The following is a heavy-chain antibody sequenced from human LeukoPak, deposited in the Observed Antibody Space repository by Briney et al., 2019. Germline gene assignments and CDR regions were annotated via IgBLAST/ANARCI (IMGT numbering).Heavy chain of an antibody. CDR1: GFTFSSYA. V-gene: IGHV3-23*01. D-gene: IGHD6-13*01. CDR2: ISGSGGST. J-gene: IGHJ6*03. Sequence: GGSLRLSCAASGFTFSSYAMSWVRQAPGKGLEWVSAISGSGGSTYYADSVKGRFTISRDNSKNTLYLQMNSLRAEDTAVYCCAKDPYSSPYYYYYMDVWGKGTTVTVSS. CDR3: AKDPYSSPYYYYYMDV.